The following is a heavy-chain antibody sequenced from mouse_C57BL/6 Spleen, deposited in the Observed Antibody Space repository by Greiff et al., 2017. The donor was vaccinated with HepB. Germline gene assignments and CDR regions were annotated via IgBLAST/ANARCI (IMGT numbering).Heavy chain of an antibody. CDR3: TKLGSYWYFDV. CDR2: IDPENGDT. V-gene: IGHV14-4*01. CDR1: GFNIKDDY. J-gene: IGHJ1*03. D-gene: IGHD4-1*01. Sequence: EVQLQQSGAELVRPGASVKLSCTASGFNIKDDYMHWVKQRPEQGLEWIGWIDPENGDTEYASKFQGKATITADTSSNTAYLQLSSLTSEDTAVYYCTKLGSYWYFDVWGTGTTVTVSS.